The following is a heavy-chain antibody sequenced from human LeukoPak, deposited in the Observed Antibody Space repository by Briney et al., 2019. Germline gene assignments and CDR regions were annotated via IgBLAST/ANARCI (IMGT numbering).Heavy chain of an antibody. CDR3: ARPFGTHKFLSY. V-gene: IGHV4-34*01. J-gene: IGHJ4*02. Sequence: PSETLSLTCAVYGGSFSDYYWTWIRQPPGKGLEWMGEINHSGSANYNPSLKSRVTISVDTSKNQFSLKLSSVTAADTAVYYCARPFGTHKFLSYWGQGILVTVSS. CDR2: INHSGSA. CDR1: GGSFSDYY. D-gene: IGHD1-1*01.